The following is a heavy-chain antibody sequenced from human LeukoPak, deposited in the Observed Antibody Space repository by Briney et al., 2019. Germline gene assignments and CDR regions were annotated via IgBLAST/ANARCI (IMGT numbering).Heavy chain of an antibody. V-gene: IGHV4-4*07. J-gene: IGHJ3*02. D-gene: IGHD2-15*01. CDR1: GGSINNYY. Sequence: SETLSLTCTDSGGSINNYYWSWIRQPAGKGLEWIGRIYTRGSTNYNPSLKSRVTMSVDTSKNQFSLKLSSVTAADTAVYYCARGRYCSADICSGGDAFDIWGQGTMVSVSS. CDR2: IYTRGST. CDR3: ARGRYCSADICSGGDAFDI.